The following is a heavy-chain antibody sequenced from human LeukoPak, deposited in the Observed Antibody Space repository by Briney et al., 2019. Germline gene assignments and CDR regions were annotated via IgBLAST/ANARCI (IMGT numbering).Heavy chain of an antibody. D-gene: IGHD2-15*01. CDR2: IIPIFGIA. CDR1: GGTFSSYA. Sequence: ASVKVSCKASGGTFSSYAISWVRQAPGQGLEWMGGIIPIFGIANYAQKFQGRVTITADESTSTAYMELSSLRSEDTAVYYCARWVAHDHAFDIWGQGTMVTVSS. J-gene: IGHJ3*02. CDR3: ARWVAHDHAFDI. V-gene: IGHV1-69*13.